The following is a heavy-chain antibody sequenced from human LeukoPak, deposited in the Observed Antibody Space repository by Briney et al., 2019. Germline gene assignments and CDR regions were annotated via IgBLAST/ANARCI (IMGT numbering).Heavy chain of an antibody. CDR3: AKLLGVNPIRWYFDL. V-gene: IGHV3-23*01. CDR1: EFTFANYA. J-gene: IGHJ2*01. CDR2: FSDRGDYT. D-gene: IGHD4/OR15-4a*01. Sequence: GGSLRLSCAASEFTFANYAMSWVRRAPGKGLEWVSTFSDRGDYTYYADSVKGRFTISGDNSKNTLYLQLNSLRAEDTAVYYCAKLLGVNPIRWYFDLWGRGTLVTVSS.